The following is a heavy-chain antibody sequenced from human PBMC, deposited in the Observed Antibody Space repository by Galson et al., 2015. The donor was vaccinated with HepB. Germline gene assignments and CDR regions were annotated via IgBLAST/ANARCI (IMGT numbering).Heavy chain of an antibody. Sequence: SLRLSCAASGFTFSNNYMSWVRQAPGKGLEWVSSIYSGGTYYADSVNGRFSISREGSKNTLDLQMSSLRVEDTALYYCARSTYGVDFSGQATTVTVSS. J-gene: IGHJ6*02. CDR2: IYSGGT. V-gene: IGHV3-66*01. CDR1: GFTFSNNY. CDR3: ARSTYGVDF.